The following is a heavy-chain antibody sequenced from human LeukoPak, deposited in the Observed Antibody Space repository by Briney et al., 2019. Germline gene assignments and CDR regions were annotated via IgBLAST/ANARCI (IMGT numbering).Heavy chain of an antibody. Sequence: GGSLRLSCAASGFTFSSYSINWVRQAPGKGLEWVSSISSSSSYIYYADSVKGRFTISRDNAKNSLYLQMNSLRAEDTAVYYCARGRSDSSSWYLWNYWGQGTLVTVSS. D-gene: IGHD6-13*01. CDR1: GFTFSSYS. CDR3: ARGRSDSSSWYLWNY. V-gene: IGHV3-21*01. CDR2: ISSSSSYI. J-gene: IGHJ4*02.